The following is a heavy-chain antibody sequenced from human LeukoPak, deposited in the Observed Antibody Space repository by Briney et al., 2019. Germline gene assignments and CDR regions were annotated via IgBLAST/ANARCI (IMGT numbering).Heavy chain of an antibody. CDR1: GGSISSYY. Sequence: SETLSLTCTVSGGSISSYYWSWIRQPPGKGLEWIGYIYYSGSTNYNPSLKSRVTISVDTSKNQFSLKLSSVTAADTAVYYCARSPDGVNWFDPWGQGTLVTVSS. V-gene: IGHV4-59*08. CDR2: IYYSGST. J-gene: IGHJ5*02. D-gene: IGHD4-17*01. CDR3: ARSPDGVNWFDP.